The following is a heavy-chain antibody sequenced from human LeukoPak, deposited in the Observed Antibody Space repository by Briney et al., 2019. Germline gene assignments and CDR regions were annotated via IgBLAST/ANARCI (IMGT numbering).Heavy chain of an antibody. J-gene: IGHJ4*02. D-gene: IGHD6-19*01. V-gene: IGHV4-39*07. Sequence: PSETLSLTCTVSGDSITSGSYYWGWVRQPPGKGLEWLGTIYYRGTTYYNPSLKSRITISVDTSKNQFSLRLNSVTAADTAVYYCARNSGWYGISWGQGTLVSVSS. CDR3: ARNSGWYGIS. CDR2: IYYRGTT. CDR1: GDSITSGSYY.